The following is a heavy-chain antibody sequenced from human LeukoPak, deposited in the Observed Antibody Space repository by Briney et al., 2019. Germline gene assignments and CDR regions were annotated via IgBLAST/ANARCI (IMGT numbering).Heavy chain of an antibody. CDR1: GFSFDDYG. Sequence: GGSLRLSCAASGFSFDDYGMSWVRQAPGKGLEWVSGINWNGGSTGYADSVKGRFTISRDNAKNSLYLQMNSLRAEDTALYYCARRDIVVVPAAIFGAFDIWGQGTMVTVSS. CDR2: INWNGGST. CDR3: ARRDIVVVPAAIFGAFDI. J-gene: IGHJ3*02. V-gene: IGHV3-20*04. D-gene: IGHD2-2*02.